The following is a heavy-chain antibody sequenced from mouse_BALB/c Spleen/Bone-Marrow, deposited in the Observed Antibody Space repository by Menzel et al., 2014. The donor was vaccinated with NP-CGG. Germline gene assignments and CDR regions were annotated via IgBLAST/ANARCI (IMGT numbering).Heavy chain of an antibody. D-gene: IGHD3-2*01. CDR2: INPYNDGT. CDR1: GYTFTSYV. Sequence: EVQLKESGPELVKPGASVKMSCKASGYTFTSYVMHWVKQKPGQGLEWIGYINPYNDGTKYNEKFKGKATLTSDKSSSTACMELSSLTSEDAAVYYCARRGQLGLPYYFDYWGQATTLTVSS. J-gene: IGHJ2*01. V-gene: IGHV1-14*01. CDR3: ARRGQLGLPYYFDY.